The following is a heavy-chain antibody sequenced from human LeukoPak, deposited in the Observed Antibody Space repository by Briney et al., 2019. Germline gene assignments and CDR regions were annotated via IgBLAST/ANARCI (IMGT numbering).Heavy chain of an antibody. Sequence: SETLSLTCTVSGGSISSSPYYWGWIRQPPGKGLEWIGSIYYSGSTYYNPSLKSRVTISVDTSKNHFSLKLSSVTAADTAVYFCARHVSPTYYFDYWGQGTLVAVSS. CDR3: ARHVSPTYYFDY. J-gene: IGHJ4*02. D-gene: IGHD5/OR15-5a*01. CDR2: IYYSGST. V-gene: IGHV4-39*01. CDR1: GGSISSSPYY.